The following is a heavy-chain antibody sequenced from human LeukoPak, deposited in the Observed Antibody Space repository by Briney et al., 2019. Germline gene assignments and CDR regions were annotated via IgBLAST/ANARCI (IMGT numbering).Heavy chain of an antibody. V-gene: IGHV1-46*01. D-gene: IGHD3-3*01. CDR1: GYTFTSYY. CDR2: INPSGGST. Sequence: ASVKVSCKASGYTFTSYYMHWVRQAPGQGLEWMGIINPSGGSTSYAQKFQGRVTMTTDTSTSTAYMELRSLRSDDTAVYYCARGLEWLTRRHTWFDPWGQGTLVTVSS. J-gene: IGHJ5*02. CDR3: ARGLEWLTRRHTWFDP.